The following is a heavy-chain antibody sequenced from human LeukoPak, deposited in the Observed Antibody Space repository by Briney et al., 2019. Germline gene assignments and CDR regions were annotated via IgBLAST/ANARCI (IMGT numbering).Heavy chain of an antibody. V-gene: IGHV3-23*01. CDR1: GFTFSTYA. D-gene: IGHD4-17*01. CDR2: LSNTGATT. Sequence: GGSLRLSCAASGFTFSTYAMTWVRQAPGKGLEWVSTLSNTGATTYYADSVKGRFTISRDNSKNTVYLQMNRLRAEDTAAYYCAKPYGYFDYWGQGTLVTVSS. J-gene: IGHJ4*02. CDR3: AKPYGYFDY.